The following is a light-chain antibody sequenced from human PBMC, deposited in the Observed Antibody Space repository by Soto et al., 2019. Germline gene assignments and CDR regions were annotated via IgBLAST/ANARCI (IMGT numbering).Light chain of an antibody. J-gene: IGLJ1*01. CDR1: SSDIGGYNY. CDR2: EVS. Sequence: QSALTQPPSASGSPGQSVTISYTRTSSDIGGYNYVSWYQQHPGKAPKLMIFEVSKRPSGVPDRFSGSKSGNTASLTVSGLQAEDEADYYCSSFAGSNNFGVFGTGTKVTVL. V-gene: IGLV2-8*01. CDR3: SSFAGSNNFGV.